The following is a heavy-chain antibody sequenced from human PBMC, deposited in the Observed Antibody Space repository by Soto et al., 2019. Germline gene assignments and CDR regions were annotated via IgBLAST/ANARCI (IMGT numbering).Heavy chain of an antibody. Sequence: LRLSCEASGFTFSNFGMNWVRQAPGKGLEREARVWYDGSSKFYVDSGKGRFTISRDNSKETVYLHINSLRAEDTGEGYRAREIDSIYDGRDVWGQGTTVTVAS. CDR2: VWYDGSSK. CDR1: GFTFSNFG. CDR3: AREIDSIYDGRDV. V-gene: IGHV3-33*01. J-gene: IGHJ6*02. D-gene: IGHD2-2*01.